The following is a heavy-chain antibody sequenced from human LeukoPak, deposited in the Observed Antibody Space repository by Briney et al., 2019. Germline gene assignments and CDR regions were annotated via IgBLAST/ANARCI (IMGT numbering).Heavy chain of an antibody. CDR3: ARDGTDY. J-gene: IGHJ4*02. CDR1: GGPISSYY. CDR2: IYYSGST. Sequence: PAETLSLTCTVSGGPISSYYWSWLRHPPGKGLEWIGYIYYSGSTNYNPSLKSRVTISVDTSKNQFSLKLSSVTAADTAVYYCARDGTDYWGQGTLVTVSS. V-gene: IGHV4-59*01.